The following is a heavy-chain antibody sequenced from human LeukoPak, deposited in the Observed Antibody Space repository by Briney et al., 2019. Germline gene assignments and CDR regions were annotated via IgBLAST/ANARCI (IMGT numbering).Heavy chain of an antibody. J-gene: IGHJ6*02. V-gene: IGHV3-30-3*01. CDR3: ARDKETSDYYYGMDV. Sequence: GGSLRLSCAASGFTFSSYAMHWVRQDPGKGLEWVAVISYDGSNKYYADSVKGRFTISRDNSKNTLYLQMNSLRAEDTAVYYCARDKETSDYYYGMDVWGQGTTVTVSS. CDR2: ISYDGSNK. CDR1: GFTFSSYA.